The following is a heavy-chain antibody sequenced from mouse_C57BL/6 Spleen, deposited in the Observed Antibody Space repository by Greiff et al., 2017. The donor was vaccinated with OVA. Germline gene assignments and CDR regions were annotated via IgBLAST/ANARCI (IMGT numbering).Heavy chain of an antibody. Sequence: EVKVVESGGGLVKPGGSLKLSCAASGFTFSDYGMHWVRQAPEKGLEWVAYISSGSSTIYYADTVKGRFTISRDNAKNTLFLQMTSLRSEDTAMYYCASLYYYGSRTKAMDYWGQGTSVTVSS. D-gene: IGHD1-1*01. V-gene: IGHV5-17*01. J-gene: IGHJ4*01. CDR3: ASLYYYGSRTKAMDY. CDR2: ISSGSSTI. CDR1: GFTFSDYG.